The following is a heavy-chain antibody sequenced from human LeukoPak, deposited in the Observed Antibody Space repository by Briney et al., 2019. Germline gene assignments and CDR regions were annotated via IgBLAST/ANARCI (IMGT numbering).Heavy chain of an antibody. D-gene: IGHD3-10*01. CDR1: GGSISSSSYY. J-gene: IGHJ5*02. CDR3: ARLSITMVRGVIEWFDP. CDR2: IYYSGST. Sequence: PSETLSLTCTVSGGSISSSSYYWGWIRQPPGKGLEWIGSIYYSGSTYYNPSLKSRVTISVDTSKNQFSLKLTSVTAADTAVYYCARLSITMVRGVIEWFDPWGQGTLVTVSS. V-gene: IGHV4-39*01.